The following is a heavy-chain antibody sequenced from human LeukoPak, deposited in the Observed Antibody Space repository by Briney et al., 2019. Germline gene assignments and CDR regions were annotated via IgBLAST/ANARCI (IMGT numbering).Heavy chain of an antibody. Sequence: SETLSLTCTVSGASITTYSWNWLRQSPGKGLEWIGYFSLGETTSYTSSLKSRVTISRDTSKNQVSLKLTSVTAADTAVYYCARWDELDWAFGTWGPGTLVTVSS. D-gene: IGHD2-21*01. V-gene: IGHV4-59*08. CDR1: GASITTYS. CDR2: FSLGETT. J-gene: IGHJ5*02. CDR3: ARWDELDWAFGT.